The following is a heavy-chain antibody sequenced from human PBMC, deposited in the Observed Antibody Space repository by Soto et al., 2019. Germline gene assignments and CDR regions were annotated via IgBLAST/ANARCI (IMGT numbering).Heavy chain of an antibody. CDR3: VRVALVGATSHSNDCFET. CDR1: GYTFTSHW. CDR2: VYPGDSDT. D-gene: IGHD1-26*01. J-gene: IGHJ5*02. Sequence: GESVKISCKGSGYTFTSHWVGWVRQMPGKGLEWMGIVYPGDSDTRYSPSFQGQVIISADKSVTTAYLQWRCLKASHPAPFYWVRVALVGATSHSNDCFETWRKERMVT. V-gene: IGHV5-51*01.